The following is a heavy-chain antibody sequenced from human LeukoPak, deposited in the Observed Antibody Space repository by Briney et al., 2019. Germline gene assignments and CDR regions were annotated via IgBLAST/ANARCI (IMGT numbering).Heavy chain of an antibody. Sequence: SETLSLTCTVSGGSISSGGYYWSWIRPHPGKGLEWIGYIYYSGSTYYNPSLKSRVTISVDTSKNQFSLKLSSVTAADTAVYYCARAPILWFGGNGDWFDPWGQGTLVTVSS. CDR2: IYYSGST. CDR3: ARAPILWFGGNGDWFDP. V-gene: IGHV4-31*03. J-gene: IGHJ5*02. D-gene: IGHD2-21*01. CDR1: GGSISSGGYY.